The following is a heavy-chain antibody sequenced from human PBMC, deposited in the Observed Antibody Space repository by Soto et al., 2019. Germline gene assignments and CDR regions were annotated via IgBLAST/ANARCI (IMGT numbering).Heavy chain of an antibody. CDR1: GFTFSTYA. CDR2: VSASGLST. D-gene: IGHD1-26*01. V-gene: IGHV3-23*01. J-gene: IGHJ4*02. CDR3: ARRGSGSYYDY. Sequence: GGSLRLSCAASGFTFSTYAMAWVRQAPGKGLEWVSGVSASGLSTDYADPVKGRFYISRDNSKNTVSLHMNSLRAEDTAVYYCARRGSGSYYDYWGQGTLVTVSS.